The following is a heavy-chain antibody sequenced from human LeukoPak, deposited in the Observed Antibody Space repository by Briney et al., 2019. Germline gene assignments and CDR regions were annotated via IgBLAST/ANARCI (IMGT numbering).Heavy chain of an antibody. CDR3: ARNSSGSWVYYYYYYMDV. J-gene: IGHJ6*03. CDR2: IKQDGSEK. Sequence: GGSLRLSCAASGFTFSSYWMSWVRQAPGKGLEWVANIKQDGSEKYYVDSVKGRFTISRDNAKNSLYLQMNSLRAEDTAVYYCARNSSGSWVYYYYYYMDVWGKGTTVTISS. CDR1: GFTFSSYW. V-gene: IGHV3-7*01. D-gene: IGHD3-10*01.